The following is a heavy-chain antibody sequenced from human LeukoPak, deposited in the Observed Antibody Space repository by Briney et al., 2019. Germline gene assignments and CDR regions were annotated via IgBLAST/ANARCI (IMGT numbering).Heavy chain of an antibody. CDR3: ARSEEMAALFDY. D-gene: IGHD5-24*01. CDR1: GDSISSYF. CDR2: IYYNERS. V-gene: IGHV4-59*01. Sequence: SETLSLTCTVSGDSISSYFWSWIRQPPGKGLEWIGYIYYNERSNYNPSLRSRVTISIDTSKNQFSLKLTSVTAADTAMYYCARSEEMAALFDYWGQGTLVTVSS. J-gene: IGHJ4*02.